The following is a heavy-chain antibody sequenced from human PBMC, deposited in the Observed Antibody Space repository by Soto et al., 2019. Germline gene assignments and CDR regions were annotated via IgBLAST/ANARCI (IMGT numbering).Heavy chain of an antibody. D-gene: IGHD1-1*01. CDR3: TWHMEI. V-gene: IGHV3-15*01. Sequence: EVQLVESGGGLVKPGGSLRLSCAASGFTFKDAWMSWVRQAPGKGLEWVGHIKSTDTGGTTDYAAPVKGRFSISKDDSEDTLYLQMNSLKTEDPAMYFCTWHMEIWGQGTSVIVSS. CDR2: IKSTDTGGTT. CDR1: GFTFKDAW. J-gene: IGHJ3*02.